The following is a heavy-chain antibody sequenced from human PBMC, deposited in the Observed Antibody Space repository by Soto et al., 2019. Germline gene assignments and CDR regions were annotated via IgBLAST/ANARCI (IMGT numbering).Heavy chain of an antibody. CDR1: GFTFSSYS. Sequence: EVQLVESGGGLVKPGGSLRLSCAASGFTFSSYSMNWVRQAPGKGLERVSSISSSSRYIYYADSVKGRFTISRDNAKNSLYLQMNSLRAEDTAVYYCARDFPVPVGYCSSTSCSYYYYGMDVWGQGTTVTVSS. CDR3: ARDFPVPVGYCSSTSCSYYYYGMDV. J-gene: IGHJ6*02. CDR2: ISSSSRYI. D-gene: IGHD2-2*01. V-gene: IGHV3-21*01.